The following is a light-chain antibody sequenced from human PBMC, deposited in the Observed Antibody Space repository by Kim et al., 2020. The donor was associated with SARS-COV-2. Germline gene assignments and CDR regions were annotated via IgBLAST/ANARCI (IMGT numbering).Light chain of an antibody. CDR1: GSDIGGYNY. Sequence: GQVITSCCTGTGSDIGGYNYVSWYQQHPGKAPKLMIYGVSSRPSGITDRFSGAKAGNTASLTISGLQAEDEADYYCSSYTSSSTVIFGGGTQLTVL. CDR3: SSYTSSSTVI. CDR2: GVS. J-gene: IGLJ2*01. V-gene: IGLV2-14*03.